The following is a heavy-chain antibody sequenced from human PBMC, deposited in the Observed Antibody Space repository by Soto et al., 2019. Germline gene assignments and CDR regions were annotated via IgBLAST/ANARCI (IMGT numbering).Heavy chain of an antibody. J-gene: IGHJ2*01. CDR2: ISAYIVNT. D-gene: IGHD3-22*01. V-gene: IGHV1-18*01. Sequence: QVQLVQSGAEVKKPGASVKVSCKASGYTFTSYGISWVGQAPGQGFECMGWISAYIVNTNYAQKLQGRVTMTTDTSTSTAYMELRSLRSDDTAVYYCARGTDSSGYSAYWYFDLWGRGTLVTVSS. CDR3: ARGTDSSGYSAYWYFDL. CDR1: GYTFTSYG.